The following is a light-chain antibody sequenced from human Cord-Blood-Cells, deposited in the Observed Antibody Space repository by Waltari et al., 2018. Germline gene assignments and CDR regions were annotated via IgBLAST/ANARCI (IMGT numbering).Light chain of an antibody. J-gene: IGKJ3*01. CDR3: QQYDNLPFSVT. V-gene: IGKV1-33*01. CDR2: DAS. CDR1: QDISNY. Sequence: DIQMTQSPSSLSASVGDRVTITCQASQDISNYLNRYQQKPGKAPKLLIYDASNLETGVPSRFSGSGSGTDFTFTISSLQPEDIATYYCQQYDNLPFSVTFGPGTKVDIK.